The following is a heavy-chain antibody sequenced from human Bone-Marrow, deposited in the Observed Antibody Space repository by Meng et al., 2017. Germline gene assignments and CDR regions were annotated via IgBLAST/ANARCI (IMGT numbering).Heavy chain of an antibody. CDR3: ARESRRLNFWSELDY. CDR2: TYSDGTT. CDR1: GFTVSSNF. V-gene: IGHV3-66*01. J-gene: IGHJ4*02. D-gene: IGHD3-3*01. Sequence: VQLVESGGGVVQPGGSLRRSCAASGFTVSSNFMNWVRQAPGKGLEWVSVTYSDGTTYYADSVKGRFTISRDNSKNTLYLQMNSLRADDTAVYYCARESRRLNFWSELDYWGQGTLVTVSS.